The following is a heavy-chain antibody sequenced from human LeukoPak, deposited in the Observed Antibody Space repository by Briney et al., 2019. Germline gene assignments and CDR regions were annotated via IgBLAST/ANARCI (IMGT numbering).Heavy chain of an antibody. J-gene: IGHJ6*03. Sequence: GGSLRLSCAASGFTVSSNYMSWVRQAPGKGLEWVSVIYSGGSTYYADSVKGRFTISRDNSKNTLYLQMNSLRAEDTAVYYCARVSGSGSYYMLGYYYYYMDVWGKGTTVTISS. V-gene: IGHV3-53*01. CDR1: GFTVSSNY. CDR2: IYSGGST. D-gene: IGHD3-10*01. CDR3: ARVSGSGSYYMLGYYYYYMDV.